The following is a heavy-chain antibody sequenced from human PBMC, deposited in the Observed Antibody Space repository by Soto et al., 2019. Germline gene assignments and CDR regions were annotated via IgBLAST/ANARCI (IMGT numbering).Heavy chain of an antibody. V-gene: IGHV3-23*01. J-gene: IGHJ4*02. D-gene: IGHD2-21*01. Sequence: PGGSLRLSCAASGFTFSSYAMSWVRQAPGKGLEWVSAISGSGGSTYYADSVKGRFPISRDNSKNTLYLQMNSLRAEDTAVYYCAKDRLWPPIYFDYWGQGTLVTVSS. CDR2: ISGSGGST. CDR3: AKDRLWPPIYFDY. CDR1: GFTFSSYA.